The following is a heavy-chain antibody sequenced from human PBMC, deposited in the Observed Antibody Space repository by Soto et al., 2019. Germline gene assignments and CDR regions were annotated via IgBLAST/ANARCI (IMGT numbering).Heavy chain of an antibody. V-gene: IGHV4-39*07. D-gene: IGHD2-15*01. Sequence: PSETLSLTCTVSGGSISSSSYYWGWIRQPPGKGLEWIGSIYYSGSTYYNPSLKSRVTISVDRSKNQFSLKLSSVTAADTAVYYCARESVVVAAKVYYGMDVWGQGTTVTVSS. J-gene: IGHJ6*02. CDR2: IYYSGST. CDR1: GGSISSSSYY. CDR3: ARESVVVAAKVYYGMDV.